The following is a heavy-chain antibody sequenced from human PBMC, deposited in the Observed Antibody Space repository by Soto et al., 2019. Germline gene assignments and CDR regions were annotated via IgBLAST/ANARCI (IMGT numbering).Heavy chain of an antibody. V-gene: IGHV4-59*01. J-gene: IGHJ4*02. CDR3: ARGRRSSAWYFDY. Sequence: PSETLSLTCSVSGGSINNYYWSCIRQPPGKGLEWIGYIYYSGSTNYNPSLKSRVTISVDTSKNHFSLKLSSVTAADTAVYYCARGRRSSAWYFDYWGQGTLVTVSS. CDR2: IYYSGST. CDR1: GGSINNYY. D-gene: IGHD6-19*01.